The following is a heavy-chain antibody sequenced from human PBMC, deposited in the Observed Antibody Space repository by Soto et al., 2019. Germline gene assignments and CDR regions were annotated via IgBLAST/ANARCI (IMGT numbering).Heavy chain of an antibody. D-gene: IGHD1-1*01. CDR2: IIPIFRTP. J-gene: IGHJ6*02. V-gene: IGHV1-69*01. CDR1: GDTFDTFA. CDR3: ARDKDREQLGGNYYYTLDV. Sequence: SVKVSCKAAGDTFDTFAISLLRLAPGQGLEWMGGIIPIFRTPDYGQKFQGRVTITADESTSTAYMELSSLRSEDTAVYYCARDKDREQLGGNYYYTLDVWGQGTTVTVSS.